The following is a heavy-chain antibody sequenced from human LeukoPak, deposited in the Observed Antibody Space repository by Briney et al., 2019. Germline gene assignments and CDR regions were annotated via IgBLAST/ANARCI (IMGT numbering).Heavy chain of an antibody. CDR2: INPNSGGT. CDR3: ARGLGYCSSTSCYGRYYYYMDV. CDR1: GYTFTGYY. V-gene: IGHV1-2*02. Sequence: ASVKVSCKASGYTFTGYYMHWVRQAPGQGLEWMGWINPNSGGTNYAQKFQGRVTMTRDTSISTAYMELSRLRSDDTAVYYCARGLGYCSSTSCYGRYYYYMDVWGKGTTVTISS. J-gene: IGHJ6*03. D-gene: IGHD2-2*01.